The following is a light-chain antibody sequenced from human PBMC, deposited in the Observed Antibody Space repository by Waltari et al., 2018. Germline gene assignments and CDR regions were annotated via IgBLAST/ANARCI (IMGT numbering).Light chain of an antibody. Sequence: QSALTQPAPVSGSPGQSFTISCTGPSSDVGGYNYVSWYQQHPGKAPKLMIYDVSNRPSGVSNRFSGSKSGNTASLTISGLQAEDEADYYCSSYTSSSTPVFGGGTKLTVL. V-gene: IGLV2-14*03. CDR1: SSDVGGYNY. CDR3: SSYTSSSTPV. J-gene: IGLJ3*02. CDR2: DVS.